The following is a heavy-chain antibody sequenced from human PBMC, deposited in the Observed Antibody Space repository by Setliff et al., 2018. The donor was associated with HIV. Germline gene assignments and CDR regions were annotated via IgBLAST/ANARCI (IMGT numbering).Heavy chain of an antibody. CDR1: GGSISNFL. D-gene: IGHD4-17*01. CDR2: IYDSGST. V-gene: IGHV4-59*08. J-gene: IGHJ6*03. CDR3: ARHGDYSYFYYYYMDV. Sequence: PSETLSLTCTVSGGSISNFLWSWIRQPPGKGLEWIGYIYDSGSTNYNPSLKSRVTISVDTSKNYFSLKLTSVTAADTAVYYCARHGDYSYFYYYYMDVWGKGTTVTVS.